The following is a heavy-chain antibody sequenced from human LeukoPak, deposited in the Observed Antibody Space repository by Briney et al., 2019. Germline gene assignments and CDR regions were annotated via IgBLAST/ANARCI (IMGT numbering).Heavy chain of an antibody. J-gene: IGHJ5*02. V-gene: IGHV3-48*01. Sequence: PGGSLRLSCAASGFTFSSYSMNWVRQAPGKGLEWVSYISSSSSTIYYADSVKGRFTISRDNAKNSLYLQMNSLRAEDTAVYYCARDLEVRRFLESTSWFDPWGQGTLVTVSS. D-gene: IGHD3-3*01. CDR1: GFTFSSYS. CDR2: ISSSSSTI. CDR3: ARDLEVRRFLESTSWFDP.